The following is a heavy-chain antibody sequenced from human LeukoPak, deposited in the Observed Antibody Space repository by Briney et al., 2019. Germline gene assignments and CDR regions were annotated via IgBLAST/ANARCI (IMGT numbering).Heavy chain of an antibody. J-gene: IGHJ3*02. CDR3: ARKQPQWELGDAFDI. CDR2: ISAYNGNT. CDR1: GYTFTSYG. D-gene: IGHD1-26*01. Sequence: GASVKVSCKASGYTFTSYGISWVRQAPGQGLEWMGWISAYNGNTNYAQKLQGRVTMTTDTSTSTAYMELRSLRSDDTAVYYCARKQPQWELGDAFDIWGQGTMVTVSS. V-gene: IGHV1-18*01.